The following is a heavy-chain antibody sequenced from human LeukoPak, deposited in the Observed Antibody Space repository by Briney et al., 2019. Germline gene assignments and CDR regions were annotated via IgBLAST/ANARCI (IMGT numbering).Heavy chain of an antibody. D-gene: IGHD3-22*01. V-gene: IGHV3-48*02. CDR1: GFTFSSYS. J-gene: IGHJ4*02. CDR2: ISSSSSTI. CDR3: ARLPYYYDSSEDY. Sequence: PGGSLRLSCAASGFTFSSYSMNWVRQAPGKGPEWVSYISSSSSTIYYADSVKGRFTISRDNAKNSLYLQMNSLRDEDTAVYYCARLPYYYDSSEDYWGQGTLVTVSS.